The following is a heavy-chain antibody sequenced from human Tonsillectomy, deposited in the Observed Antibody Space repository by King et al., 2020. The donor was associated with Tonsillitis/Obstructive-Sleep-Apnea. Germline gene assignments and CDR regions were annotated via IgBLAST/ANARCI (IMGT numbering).Heavy chain of an antibody. D-gene: IGHD6-13*01. V-gene: IGHV3-30*18. CDR2: ISYDGSNK. CDR3: AKDRGDSSFDY. CDR1: GFTFSSYG. J-gene: IGHJ4*02. Sequence: QLVQSGGGVVQPGRSLRLSCAASGFTFSSYGMHWVRQAPGKGLEWVAVISYDGSNKYYADSVKGRFTISRDNSKNTLYLQMNSLRAEDTAVYYCAKDRGDSSFDYWGQGTLVTVSS.